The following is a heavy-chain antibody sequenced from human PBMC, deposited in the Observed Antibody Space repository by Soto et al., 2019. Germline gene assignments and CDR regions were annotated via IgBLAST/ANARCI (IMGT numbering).Heavy chain of an antibody. CDR2: VHNSGTT. CDR1: GGSISIYY. V-gene: IGHV4-59*01. J-gene: IGHJ4*02. CDR3: ARRWSGNDY. D-gene: IGHD3-10*01. Sequence: QVHLQESGPGLVKPSETLSLTCTVSGGSISIYYWNWIRQPPGKGLEWIGYVHNSGTTSYNPSLGSRLTISLDTSKNQFSLRLTSVTAADTAVYYCARRWSGNDYWGQGTLVTVSS.